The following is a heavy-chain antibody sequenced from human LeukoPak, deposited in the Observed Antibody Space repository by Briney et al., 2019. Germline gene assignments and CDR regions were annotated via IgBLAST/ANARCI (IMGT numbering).Heavy chain of an antibody. V-gene: IGHV4-59*08. CDR1: SGSISGYY. Sequence: SETLSLTCIVSSGSISGYYWSWIRQPPGNGLEWIGYIYYSGSTNYNPSLRSRVTISVDTSKNQFSLKLSSVTAADTAVYYCARQGQGYDYYGLDVWGQGTTVTVSS. CDR3: ARQGQGYDYYGLDV. D-gene: IGHD3-16*01. J-gene: IGHJ6*02. CDR2: IYYSGST.